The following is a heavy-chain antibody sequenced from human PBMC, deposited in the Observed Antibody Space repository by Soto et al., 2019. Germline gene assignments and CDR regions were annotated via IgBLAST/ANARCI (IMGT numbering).Heavy chain of an antibody. CDR1: GGSFSGYF. J-gene: IGHJ5*02. V-gene: IGHV4-34*01. CDR2: INHSGST. Sequence: ASETLSLTCAVYGGSFSGYFWSWIRQPPGKALEWIGEINHSGSTDFNPSLKSRVTISVDPSRGQFSLRLSSVTAADTAVYYCARGDGKTFGDSRVNWLDPWGQGTLVTVSS. CDR3: ARGDGKTFGDSRVNWLDP. D-gene: IGHD4-17*01.